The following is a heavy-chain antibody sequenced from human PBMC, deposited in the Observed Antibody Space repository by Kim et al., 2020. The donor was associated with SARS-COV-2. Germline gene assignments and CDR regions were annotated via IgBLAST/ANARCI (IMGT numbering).Heavy chain of an antibody. V-gene: IGHV3-21*01. J-gene: IGHJ6*02. CDR3: ARGYGMDV. Sequence: SSYIYYADSVKGRFTISRDNAKNSLYLQMNSLRAEDTAVYYCARGYGMDVWGQGTTVTVSS. CDR2: SSYI.